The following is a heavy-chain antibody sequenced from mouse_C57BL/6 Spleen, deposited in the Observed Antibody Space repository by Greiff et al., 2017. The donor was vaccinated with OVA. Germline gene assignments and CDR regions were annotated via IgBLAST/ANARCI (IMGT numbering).Heavy chain of an antibody. D-gene: IGHD1-1*01. CDR3: AREGGSSYSWYFDY. J-gene: IGHJ2*01. V-gene: IGHV1-64*01. CDR1: GYTFTSYW. CDR2: IHPNSGST. Sequence: QVQLQQPGAELVKPGASVKLSCKASGYTFTSYWMHWVKQRPGQGLEWIGMIHPNSGSTNYNEKFKSKATLTVDKSSSTAYMQLSSLTSEDSAVYYCAREGGSSYSWYFDYWGQGTTLTVSS.